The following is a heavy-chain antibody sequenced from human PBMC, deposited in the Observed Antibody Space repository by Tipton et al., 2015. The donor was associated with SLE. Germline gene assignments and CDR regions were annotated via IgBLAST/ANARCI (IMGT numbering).Heavy chain of an antibody. CDR3: ARTLTVGTTDDAFDI. CDR2: ITDNGRNT. Sequence: SLRLSCAASGFTFSSSAMNWVRQAPGKGLEWVSSITDNGRNTYYADSVQGRFTISRDNAMDSLYLQMDSLRAEDTAVYYCARTLTVGTTDDAFDIWGRGTMVTVSS. V-gene: IGHV3-21*03. CDR1: GFTFSSSA. D-gene: IGHD1-26*01. J-gene: IGHJ3*02.